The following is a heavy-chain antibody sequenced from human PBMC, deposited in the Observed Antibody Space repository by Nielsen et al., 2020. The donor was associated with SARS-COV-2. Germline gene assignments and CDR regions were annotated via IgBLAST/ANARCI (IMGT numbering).Heavy chain of an antibody. CDR3: TRGGYTHSMDV. D-gene: IGHD5-18*01. J-gene: IGHJ6*02. V-gene: IGHV3-11*06. Sequence: GGSLRLSCAASGFTFSDYYMSWIRQAPGKGLEWVSYISSSSSYTNYADSVKGRFTISRDNAKNSLYLQMNSLRGEDSAMYYCTRGGYTHSMDVWGQGTTVTVSS. CDR2: ISSSSSYT. CDR1: GFTFSDYY.